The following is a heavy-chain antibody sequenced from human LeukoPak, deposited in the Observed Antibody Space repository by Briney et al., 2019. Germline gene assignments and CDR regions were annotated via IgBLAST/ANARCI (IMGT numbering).Heavy chain of an antibody. CDR3: ARSSGSIDY. CDR1: GGTISSYY. Sequence: SETLSLTCTVSGGTISSYYWSWIRQPPGKGLEWIGYIYYSGSTNYNPSLKSRVTISVDTSKNQFSLKLSSVTAADTAVYYCARSSGSIDYWGQGTLVTVSS. V-gene: IGHV4-59*01. J-gene: IGHJ4*02. D-gene: IGHD3-10*01. CDR2: IYYSGST.